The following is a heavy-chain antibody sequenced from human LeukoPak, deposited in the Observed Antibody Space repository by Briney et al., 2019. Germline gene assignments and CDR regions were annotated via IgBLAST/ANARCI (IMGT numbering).Heavy chain of an antibody. D-gene: IGHD6-6*01. CDR3: ARVPYSSSTRFDP. CDR2: INPNSGGA. CDR1: GYTFTGYY. J-gene: IGHJ5*02. Sequence: ASVKVSCKASGYTFTGYYMHWVRQAPGQGLEWMGWINPNSGGANYAQKFQGRVTMTRDTSISTAYMELSRLRSDDTAVYYCARVPYSSSTRFDPWGQGTLVTVSS. V-gene: IGHV1-2*02.